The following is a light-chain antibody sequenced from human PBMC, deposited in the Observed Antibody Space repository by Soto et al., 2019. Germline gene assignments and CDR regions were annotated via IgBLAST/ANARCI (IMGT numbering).Light chain of an antibody. V-gene: IGKV3-20*01. Sequence: EIVMTQSPATLSVSPGERATLSCRASESVATNLAWYQQTPGQAPRLLIYGASSRATGIPDRFSGSGSGTDFTLTISRLEPEDFAVYYCQQYGSSPRTFGQGTKVDI. CDR3: QQYGSSPRT. CDR2: GAS. CDR1: ESVATN. J-gene: IGKJ1*01.